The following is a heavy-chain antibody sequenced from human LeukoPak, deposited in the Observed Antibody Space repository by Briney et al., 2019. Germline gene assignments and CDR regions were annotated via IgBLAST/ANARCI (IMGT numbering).Heavy chain of an antibody. D-gene: IGHD2-2*01. CDR3: ARTYCSSISCYHYFDY. V-gene: IGHV4-31*03. CDR1: GGSISSGGYY. J-gene: IGHJ4*02. Sequence: SETLSLTCTVSGGSISSGGYYWTWIRQHPGKGLEWIGYVYYSGSTYYNPSLKSRVTISVDTSENQFSLKLSSVTAADTAVYYCARTYCSSISCYHYFDYWGQGTLVTVSS. CDR2: VYYSGST.